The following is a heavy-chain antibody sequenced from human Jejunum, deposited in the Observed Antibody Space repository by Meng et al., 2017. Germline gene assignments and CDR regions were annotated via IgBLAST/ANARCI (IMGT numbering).Heavy chain of an antibody. CDR2: ISDSGTT. V-gene: IGHV4-61*03. CDR1: GGSVSSGFYY. D-gene: IGHD5-24*01. J-gene: IGHJ4*02. Sequence: QVPLQESGHGLVRPSETLSLICTVSGGSVSSGFYYWSWIRQPPGKGLEWIGYISDSGTTNYNPSLKSRVTMSVDTSKNHFSLKLTSVTAADTAVYFCARDSETYPTYFDYWGQGTLVTVSS. CDR3: ARDSETYPTYFDY.